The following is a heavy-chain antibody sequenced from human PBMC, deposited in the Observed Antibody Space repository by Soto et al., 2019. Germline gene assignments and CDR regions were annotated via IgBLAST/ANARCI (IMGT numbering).Heavy chain of an antibody. Sequence: LRLSCAASGFTFSDYYMSWIRQAPGKGLEWVSYISSSSSYTNYADSVKGRFTISRDNAKNSLYLQMNSLRAEDTAVYYCARAGDFWSGYSISPVFYWGQGTLVTVSS. V-gene: IGHV3-11*06. D-gene: IGHD3-3*01. CDR1: GFTFSDYY. CDR3: ARAGDFWSGYSISPVFY. J-gene: IGHJ4*02. CDR2: ISSSSSYT.